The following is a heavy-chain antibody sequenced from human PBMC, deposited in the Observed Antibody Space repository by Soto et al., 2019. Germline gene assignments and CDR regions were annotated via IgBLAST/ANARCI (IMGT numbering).Heavy chain of an antibody. D-gene: IGHD3-10*01. CDR2: INHSGST. CDR1: GGSFSGYY. Sequence: SLTCAGYGGSFSGYYWSWIRQPPGKGLEWIGEINHSGSTDYSPSLEGHVTISADRSISTAYLQWSSLKASDTAIYYCARHGLGSGSPGYYSMDVWGQGTTVTVSS. V-gene: IGHV4-34*01. J-gene: IGHJ6*02. CDR3: ARHGLGSGSPGYYSMDV.